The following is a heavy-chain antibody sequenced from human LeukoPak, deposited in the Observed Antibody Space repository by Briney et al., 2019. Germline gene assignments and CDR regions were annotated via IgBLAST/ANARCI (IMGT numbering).Heavy chain of an antibody. CDR1: GGSFSGYY. D-gene: IGHD3-10*01. Sequence: SETLSLTCAVYGGSFSGYYWSWIRQPPGKGLEWIGEINHSGSTNYNPSLKSRVTISVDTSKNQFSLKLSSVTAADTAVYYCARGGYGSEWDYMDVWGKGTTVTVSS. CDR3: ARGGYGSEWDYMDV. J-gene: IGHJ6*03. V-gene: IGHV4-34*01. CDR2: INHSGST.